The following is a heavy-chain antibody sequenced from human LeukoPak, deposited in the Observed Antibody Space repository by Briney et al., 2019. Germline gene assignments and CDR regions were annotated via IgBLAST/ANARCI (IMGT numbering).Heavy chain of an antibody. CDR3: VRQDITIFGPFGP. V-gene: IGHV4-34*01. D-gene: IGHD3-3*01. J-gene: IGHJ5*02. CDR1: GGSFSGYY. Sequence: SEPLSLTCAVYGGSFSGYYWSWIRQPPGKGLEGIGEINHSGSTNYNPSLQSRVTISADTSKNQFSLKLSSVTAAYTAVYYCVRQDITIFGPFGPWGQGTLVTVSS. CDR2: INHSGST.